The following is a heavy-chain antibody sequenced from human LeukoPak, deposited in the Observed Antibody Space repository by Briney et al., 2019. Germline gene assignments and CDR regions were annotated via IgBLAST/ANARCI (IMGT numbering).Heavy chain of an antibody. V-gene: IGHV3-11*01. CDR3: AKNGDRGAYCSGGSCYPYYYYYMDV. Sequence: GGSLRLSCAASGFTFSDYYMSWIRQAPGKGLEWVSYISSSSYTTYYADSVKGRFTISRDNSKNTLSLQMNSLRAEDTAIYYCAKNGDRGAYCSGGSCYPYYYYYMDVWGKGTTVTISS. CDR2: ISSSSYTT. J-gene: IGHJ6*03. CDR1: GFTFSDYY. D-gene: IGHD2-15*01.